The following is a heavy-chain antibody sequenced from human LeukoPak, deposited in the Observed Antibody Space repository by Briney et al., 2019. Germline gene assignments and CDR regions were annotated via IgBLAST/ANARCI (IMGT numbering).Heavy chain of an antibody. J-gene: IGHJ4*02. CDR1: GGTFSSYA. CDR2: IIPIFGTA. Sequence: GASVKVSCKASGGTFSSYAISWVRQAPGQGLEWMGGIIPIFGTANYAQKFQGRVTITAGESTSTAYMELSSLRSEGTAVYYCASDPGSGSYYYWGQGTLVTVSS. D-gene: IGHD1-26*01. CDR3: ASDPGSGSYYY. V-gene: IGHV1-69*13.